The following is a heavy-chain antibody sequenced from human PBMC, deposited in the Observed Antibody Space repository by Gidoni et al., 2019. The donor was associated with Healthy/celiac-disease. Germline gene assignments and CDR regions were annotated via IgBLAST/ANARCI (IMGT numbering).Heavy chain of an antibody. V-gene: IGHV3-23*01. Sequence: EVQLLESGGGLVRPGGSLRLYCAASGFTVSSDAMRWVRPAPGKGLGWVSAISGSGGSKYYAYSVKGRFTISRDNSKNTLYLQMNSLRAEDTAVYYCAKDLFANSTEFDPWGQGTLVTVSS. CDR1: GFTVSSDA. CDR2: ISGSGGSK. D-gene: IGHD2-8*01. J-gene: IGHJ5*02. CDR3: AKDLFANSTEFDP.